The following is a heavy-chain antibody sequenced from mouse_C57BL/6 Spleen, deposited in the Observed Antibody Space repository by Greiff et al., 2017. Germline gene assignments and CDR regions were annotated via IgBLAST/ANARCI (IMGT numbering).Heavy chain of an antibody. CDR3: ARSIRVAGDWYCDV. J-gene: IGHJ1*03. D-gene: IGHD1-1*02. V-gene: IGHV1-82*01. CDR1: GYAFSSSW. CDR2: IYPGDGDT. Sequence: VQLQQSGPELVKPGASVKFSCKASGYAFSSSWMNWVKQRPGKGLEWIGRIYPGDGDTNYNGKFKGKATLTADKSSRTAYMQLSSLTSEDSAVYCCARSIRVAGDWYCDVWGTGTTVTVSS.